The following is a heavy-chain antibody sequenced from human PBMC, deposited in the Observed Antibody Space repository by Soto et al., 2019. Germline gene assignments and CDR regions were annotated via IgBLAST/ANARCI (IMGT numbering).Heavy chain of an antibody. J-gene: IGHJ4*02. CDR1: GGSFSGYY. D-gene: IGHD3-3*01. Sequence: PSETLSLTCAVYGGSFSGYYWSWIRQPPGKGLEWIGEINHSGSTNYNPSLKSRVTISVDTSKNQFSLKLSSVTAADTAVYYCARGGGPITIFGVVIIRSNHFDYWGQGTLVTVSS. CDR2: INHSGST. V-gene: IGHV4-34*01. CDR3: ARGGGPITIFGVVIIRSNHFDY.